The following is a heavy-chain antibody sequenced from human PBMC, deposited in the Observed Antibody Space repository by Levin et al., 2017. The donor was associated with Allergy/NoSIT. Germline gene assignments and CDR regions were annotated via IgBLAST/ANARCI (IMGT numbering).Heavy chain of an antibody. CDR2: IIPILGIA. Sequence: SVKVSCKASGGTFSSYAISWVRQAPGQGLEWMGRIIPILGIANYAQKFQGRVTITADKSTSTAYMELSSLRSEDTAVYYCARAPMVRGVIPLDVWGKGTTVTVSS. D-gene: IGHD3-10*01. J-gene: IGHJ6*04. CDR1: GGTFSSYA. V-gene: IGHV1-69*04. CDR3: ARAPMVRGVIPLDV.